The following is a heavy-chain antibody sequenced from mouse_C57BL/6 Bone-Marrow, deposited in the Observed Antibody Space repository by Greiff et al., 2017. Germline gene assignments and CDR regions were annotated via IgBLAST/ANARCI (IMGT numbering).Heavy chain of an antibody. D-gene: IGHD1-2*01. J-gene: IGHJ1*03. CDR1: GFNIKDDY. CDR2: IDPENGDT. V-gene: IGHV14-4*01. Sequence: VQLQQSGAELVRPGASVKLSCTASGFNIKDDYMHWVKQRPEQGLEWIGWIDPENGDTEYASKFQGKATITADTSSNTAYLQLSSLTSEDTAVYYCTTNGGYFDVWGTGTTVTVSS. CDR3: TTNGGYFDV.